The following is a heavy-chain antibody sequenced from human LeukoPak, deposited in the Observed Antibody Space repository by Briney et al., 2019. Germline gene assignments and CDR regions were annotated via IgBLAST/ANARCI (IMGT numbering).Heavy chain of an antibody. V-gene: IGHV3-21*01. CDR1: GFTFNYFW. J-gene: IGHJ4*02. CDR3: ARLPSSWHSGSYHGFDY. D-gene: IGHD1-26*01. CDR2: ISSSSSYI. Sequence: PGGSLRLSCAASGFTFNYFWMHWVRQAPGKGLEWVSSISSSSSYIYYADSVKGRFTISRDNAKNSLYLQMNSLRAEDTAVYYCARLPSSWHSGSYHGFDYWGQGTLVTVSS.